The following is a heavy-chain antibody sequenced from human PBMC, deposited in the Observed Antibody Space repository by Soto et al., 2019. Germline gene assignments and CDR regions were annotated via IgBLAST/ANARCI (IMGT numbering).Heavy chain of an antibody. J-gene: IGHJ6*03. D-gene: IGHD2-15*01. V-gene: IGHV1-69*02. Sequence: QVQLVQSGAEVKKPGSSVKVSCKASGGTFSSYTISWVRQAPGQGLEWMGGIIPILGIANYAQKFQGRVTITADKSTSTAYMELSSLRSEDTAVYYCARGSQLGYCSGGSCYSAEIYYYYYYMDVWGKGTTVTVSS. CDR2: IIPILGIA. CDR1: GGTFSSYT. CDR3: ARGSQLGYCSGGSCYSAEIYYYYYYMDV.